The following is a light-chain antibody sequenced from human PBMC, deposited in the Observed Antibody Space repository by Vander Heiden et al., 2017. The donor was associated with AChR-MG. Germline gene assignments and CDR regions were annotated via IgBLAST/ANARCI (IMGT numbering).Light chain of an antibody. V-gene: IGKV3-11*01. CDR1: QSVSSY. J-gene: IGKJ2*01. Sequence: IVLTQSPATLSLSPGERATLPCRASQSVSSYLAWYQQKPGQAPRLLIYDASNRATGIPARFSGSGSGTDFTLTISSLEPEDFAVYFCQERYHWPPSFGQGTKLEIK. CDR3: QERYHWPPS. CDR2: DAS.